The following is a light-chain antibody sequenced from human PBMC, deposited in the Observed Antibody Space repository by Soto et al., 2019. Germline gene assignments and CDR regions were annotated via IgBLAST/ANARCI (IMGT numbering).Light chain of an antibody. CDR2: GDS. V-gene: IGLV1-40*01. CDR3: ATWDSSLSVVL. Sequence: QSVLTQPPSVSGAPGQRVTISCIGSSSNIGSGYDVHWYQQFPRTAPKLLISGDSNRPSGVPDRFSGSKSGTSATLGITGLQTGYEADYYCATWDSSLSVVLFGGGTKLTVL. J-gene: IGLJ3*02. CDR1: SSNIGSGYD.